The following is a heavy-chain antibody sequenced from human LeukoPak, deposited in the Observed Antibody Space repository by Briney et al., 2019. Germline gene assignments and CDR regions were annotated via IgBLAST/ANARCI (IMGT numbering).Heavy chain of an antibody. Sequence: PSETLSLTCTVSGGSIRSGSHYWAWIRQPPGKGLEWIGSIYYSGSTYYNPSLENRVTISIDTSKNHFSLKLSSLNAADTSVYYCAKRDDRGGNLVDLWGQGTLVTVS. D-gene: IGHD5-24*01. CDR3: AKRDDRGGNLVDL. CDR2: IYYSGST. J-gene: IGHJ4*02. CDR1: GGSIRSGSHY. V-gene: IGHV4-39*02.